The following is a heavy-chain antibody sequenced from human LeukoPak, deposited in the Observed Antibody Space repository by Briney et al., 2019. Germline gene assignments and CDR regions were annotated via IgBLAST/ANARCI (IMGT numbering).Heavy chain of an antibody. CDR3: AKNELLWFGEFDAFDI. J-gene: IGHJ3*02. Sequence: PGRSLRLSCAASGFTFSSYAMHWVRQAPGKGLEWVAVISYDGSNKYYADSVKGRFTISRDNSKNTLYLQMNSLRAEDTAVYYCAKNELLWFGEFDAFDIWGQGTMVTVSS. CDR2: ISYDGSNK. D-gene: IGHD3-10*01. CDR1: GFTFSSYA. V-gene: IGHV3-30-3*01.